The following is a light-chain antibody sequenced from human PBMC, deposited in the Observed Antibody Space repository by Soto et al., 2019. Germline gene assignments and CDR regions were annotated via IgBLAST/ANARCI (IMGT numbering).Light chain of an antibody. Sequence: EVVLTQSPVTLSLSPGERAILSCSASQSFRGLLAWYQQKPGQAPRLLIYDAYNRATGIPPRFSGSGSGTDFTLTISSLEPEDSAVYYCQQRHMWPITFGQGTRLEIK. J-gene: IGKJ5*01. CDR1: QSFRGL. CDR2: DAY. CDR3: QQRHMWPIT. V-gene: IGKV3-11*01.